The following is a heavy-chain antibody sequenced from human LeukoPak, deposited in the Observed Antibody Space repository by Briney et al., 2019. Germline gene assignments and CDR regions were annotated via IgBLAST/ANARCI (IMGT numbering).Heavy chain of an antibody. J-gene: IGHJ6*02. Sequence: PAASVKVSCKASGGTFSSYAISWVRQAPGQGLEWMGRIIPILGIANYAQKFQGRVTITADKSTSTAYMELSSLRSEDTAVYYCARSPSYYYYYGMDVWGQGTTVTVSS. V-gene: IGHV1-69*04. CDR2: IIPILGIA. CDR3: ARSPSYYYYYGMDV. CDR1: GGTFSSYA.